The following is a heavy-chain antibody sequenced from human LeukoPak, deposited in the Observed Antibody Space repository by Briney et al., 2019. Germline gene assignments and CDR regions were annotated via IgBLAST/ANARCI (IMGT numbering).Heavy chain of an antibody. CDR2: INYRGST. CDR3: ARTSGYDYSDY. J-gene: IGHJ4*02. CDR1: GASISSGGYY. V-gene: IGHV4-31*03. Sequence: SQTLSLTCSVSGASISSGGYYWSWIRQHPGKGLEWIGYINYRGSTYNNASLESRVSISVDTSKNQLSLKLSSVTAADMAVYYCARTSGYDYSDYWGQGALVTVSS. D-gene: IGHD5-12*01.